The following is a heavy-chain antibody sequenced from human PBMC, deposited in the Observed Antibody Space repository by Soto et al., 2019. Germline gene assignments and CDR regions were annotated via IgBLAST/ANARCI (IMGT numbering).Heavy chain of an antibody. CDR1: GGSISSYY. D-gene: IGHD5-18*01. CDR2: IYYSGST. J-gene: IGHJ4*02. CDR3: ARGAGQLWSHYGFDY. V-gene: IGHV4-59*01. Sequence: SETLSLTCTVSGGSISSYYWSWIRQPPGKGLEWIGYIYYSGSTNYNPSLKSRVTISVDTSKNQFSLKLSSVTAADTAVYYCARGAGQLWSHYGFDYWGQGTLVTVSS.